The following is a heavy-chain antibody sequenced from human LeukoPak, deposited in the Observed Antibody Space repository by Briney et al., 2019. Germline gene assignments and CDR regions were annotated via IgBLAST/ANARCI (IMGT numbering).Heavy chain of an antibody. D-gene: IGHD5-18*01. CDR3: AREGDGYSYGYLNWYFEL. CDR2: IYTSGST. Sequence: SETLSLTCTVSGDSISSYYWSWIRQPAGKGLEWIGHIYTSGSTNYNPSLKSRVTMSVDTSKNQFSLKLSSVTAADTAVYYCAREGDGYSYGYLNWYFELWGRGTLVTVSS. CDR1: GDSISSYY. J-gene: IGHJ2*01. V-gene: IGHV4-4*07.